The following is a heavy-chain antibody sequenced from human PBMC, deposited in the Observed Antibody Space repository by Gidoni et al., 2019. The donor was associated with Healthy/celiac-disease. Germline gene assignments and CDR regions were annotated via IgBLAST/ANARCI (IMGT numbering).Heavy chain of an antibody. CDR1: GGSLSSYY. Sequence: QVQLQESGPGLVKPSETLSPTCTVPGGSLSSYYWSWIRQPPGKGLEWIGYIYYSGSTNYNPSLKSRVTISVDTSKNQFSLKLSSVTAADTAVYYCARETVVVVAATTYYYYGMDVWGQGTTVTVSS. CDR2: IYYSGST. CDR3: ARETVVVVAATTYYYYGMDV. D-gene: IGHD2-15*01. V-gene: IGHV4-59*01. J-gene: IGHJ6*02.